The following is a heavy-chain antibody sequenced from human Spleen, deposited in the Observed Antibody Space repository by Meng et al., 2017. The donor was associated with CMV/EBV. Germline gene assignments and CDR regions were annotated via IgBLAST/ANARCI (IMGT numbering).Heavy chain of an antibody. J-gene: IGHJ4*02. CDR1: GFTFSSYS. CDR2: IYIGVATT. V-gene: IGHV3-23*03. D-gene: IGHD6-19*01. CDR3: AKDLGSGWYSGFEY. Sequence: GGSLRLSCAASGFTFSSYSMNWVRQAPGKGLEWVSVIYIGVATTYYTDSVKGRFTISRDDSKNTLYLQMNSLRAEDTAVYYCAKDLGSGWYSGFEYWGQGTLVTVSS.